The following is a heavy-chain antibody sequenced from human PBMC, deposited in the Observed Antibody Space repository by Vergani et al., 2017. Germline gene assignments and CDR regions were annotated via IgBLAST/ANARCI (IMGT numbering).Heavy chain of an antibody. Sequence: QLQLQESGPGLVKPSETLSLTCTVSGGSISSSSYYWGWIRQPPGKGLEWIGSIYYSGSTYYNPSLKSRVTISVDTSKNQFSLKLSSVTAADKAVYYCARQITGYDAFDIWGQGTMVTVSS. D-gene: IGHD1-20*01. CDR3: ARQITGYDAFDI. J-gene: IGHJ3*02. CDR1: GGSISSSSYY. CDR2: IYYSGST. V-gene: IGHV4-39*01.